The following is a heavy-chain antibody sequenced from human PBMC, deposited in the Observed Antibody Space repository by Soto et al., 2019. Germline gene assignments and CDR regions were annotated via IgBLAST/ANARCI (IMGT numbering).Heavy chain of an antibody. D-gene: IGHD3-22*01. J-gene: IGHJ6*02. V-gene: IGHV4-4*02. CDR1: GGSISSSNW. CDR3: VRAHYYDSSAGVAYYYYGMDV. Sequence: PSETLSLTCAVSGGSISSSNWWSWVRQPPGKGLEWIGEIYHSGSTNYNPSLKSRATISVDKSKNQFSLKLSSVTAADTAVYYCVRAHYYDSSAGVAYYYYGMDVWGQGTTVTVSS. CDR2: IYHSGST.